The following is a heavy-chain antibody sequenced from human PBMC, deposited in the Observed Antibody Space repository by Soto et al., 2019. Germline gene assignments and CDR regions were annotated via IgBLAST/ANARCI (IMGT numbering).Heavy chain of an antibody. D-gene: IGHD6-13*01. CDR3: AKGILVKPPGTRAFDI. Sequence: EVQLVESGGGLVQPGGSLRLSCAASGFTFSSYSMNWVRQAPGKGLEWVSYISSSSSTIYYADSVKGRFTISRDNSNNALYLQMNSLRAGDTAVYYCAKGILVKPPGTRAFDIWGQGTMVIVSS. CDR1: GFTFSSYS. CDR2: ISSSSSTI. J-gene: IGHJ3*02. V-gene: IGHV3-48*01.